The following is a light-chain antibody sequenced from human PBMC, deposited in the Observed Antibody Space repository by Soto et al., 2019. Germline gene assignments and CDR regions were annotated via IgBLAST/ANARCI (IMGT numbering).Light chain of an antibody. V-gene: IGKV3-20*01. CDR2: GAS. CDR1: QSVSSSY. CDR3: QQYSSSPVT. Sequence: EIVLTQSPGTLSLSPGERATLSCRASQSVSSSYLVWYQQKPGQAPRLLIYGASSRAAGIPDRFSGSGSGTDFTLTISRLEPEDFAVDYCQQYSSSPVTFGGGTKVDIK. J-gene: IGKJ4*01.